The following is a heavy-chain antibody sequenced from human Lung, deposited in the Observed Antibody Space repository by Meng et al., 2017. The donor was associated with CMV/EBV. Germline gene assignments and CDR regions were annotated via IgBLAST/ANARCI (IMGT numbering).Heavy chain of an antibody. CDR1: GVTFNTYW. CDR2: ITSDGSST. CDR3: AREYRLKYDSSGFDF. D-gene: IGHD3-22*01. J-gene: IGHJ4*02. V-gene: IGHV3-74*01. Sequence: SGVTFNTYWMRWVRQAPGKGLVWVSRITSDGSSTTYADSVKGRFTISRDNAKNTLYLQMNSLGAEDTAVYYCAREYRLKYDSSGFDFWGQGTLVTVSS.